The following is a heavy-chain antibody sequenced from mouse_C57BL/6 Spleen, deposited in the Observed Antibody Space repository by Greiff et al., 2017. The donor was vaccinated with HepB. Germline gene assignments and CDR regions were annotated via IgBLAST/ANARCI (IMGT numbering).Heavy chain of an antibody. J-gene: IGHJ2*01. CDR2: INPNNGGT. Sequence: EVQLQQSGPELVKPGASVKIPCTASGYTFTDYNMDWVKQSHGKSLEWIGDINPNNGGTIYNQKFKGKATLTVDKSSSTAYMELRSLTSEDTAVYYCARRGLRLYFDYWGQGTTLTVSS. V-gene: IGHV1-18*01. CDR1: GYTFTDYN. D-gene: IGHD2-4*01. CDR3: ARRGLRLYFDY.